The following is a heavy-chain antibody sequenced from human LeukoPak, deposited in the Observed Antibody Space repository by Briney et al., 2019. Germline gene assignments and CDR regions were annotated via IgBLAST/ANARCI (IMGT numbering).Heavy chain of an antibody. CDR1: GGTFSSYA. J-gene: IGHJ5*02. D-gene: IGHD6-19*01. V-gene: IGHV1-69*06. CDR3: AGDPLIAVAGISSSGWFDP. CDR2: IIPIFGTA. Sequence: SVKVSCKAFGGTFSSYAISWVRQAPGQGLEWMGGIIPIFGTANYAQKFQGRVTITADKSTSTACMELSSLRSEDTAVYYCAGDPLIAVAGISSSGWFDPWGQGTLVTVSS.